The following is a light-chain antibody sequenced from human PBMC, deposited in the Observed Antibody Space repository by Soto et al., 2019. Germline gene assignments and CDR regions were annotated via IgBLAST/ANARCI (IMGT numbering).Light chain of an antibody. Sequence: SYELTQPPSVSVAPGQTARITCGGHNIGNKGVHWYQRRPGQAPVLVVYDDRDRPSGIPDRFSGSNSGNTATLTISRVEAGDEADYYCGSWDSSLSAYVFGTGTKVTVL. CDR2: DDR. V-gene: IGLV3-21*02. CDR1: NIGNKG. CDR3: GSWDSSLSAYV. J-gene: IGLJ1*01.